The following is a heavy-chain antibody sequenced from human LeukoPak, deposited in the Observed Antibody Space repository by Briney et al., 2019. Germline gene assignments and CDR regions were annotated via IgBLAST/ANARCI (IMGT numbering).Heavy chain of an antibody. Sequence: SETLSLTCAVSGGSISSSNWWSWVRQPPGKGLEWIGEIYHSGSTNYNPSLKSGVTISVDKSKNQFSLKLSSVTAAETAVYYCARAAFGSGWYAGLDYWGQGTLVTVSS. CDR1: GGSISSSNW. CDR2: IYHSGST. CDR3: ARAAFGSGWYAGLDY. D-gene: IGHD6-19*01. J-gene: IGHJ4*02. V-gene: IGHV4-4*02.